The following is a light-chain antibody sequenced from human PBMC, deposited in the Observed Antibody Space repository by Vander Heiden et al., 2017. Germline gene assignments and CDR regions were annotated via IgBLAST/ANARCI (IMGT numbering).Light chain of an antibody. CDR3: QQYCSSPRYT. V-gene: IGKV3-20*01. Sequence: EIVLTQSPRTLSLSPGERATLSCRASQSVSSSYLAWYQQKPGQAPRLLIYGASSRATGIPDRFSGSGSGTDFTLTISRLEPEDFAVYYCQQYCSSPRYTFGQGTKLEIK. CDR2: GAS. CDR1: QSVSSSY. J-gene: IGKJ2*01.